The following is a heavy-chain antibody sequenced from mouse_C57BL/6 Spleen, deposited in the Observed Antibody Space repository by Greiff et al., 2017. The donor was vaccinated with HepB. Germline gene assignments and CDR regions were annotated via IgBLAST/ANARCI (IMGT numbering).Heavy chain of an antibody. Sequence: QVQLQQSGAELARPGASVKLSCKASGYTFTSYGISWVKQRTGQGLEWIGEIYPRSGNTYYNEKFKGKATLTADKSSSTAYMELRSLTSEDSAVYFCARYGYGSSSWFAYWGQGTLVTVSA. V-gene: IGHV1-81*01. CDR3: ARYGYGSSSWFAY. CDR2: IYPRSGNT. J-gene: IGHJ3*01. CDR1: GYTFTSYG. D-gene: IGHD1-1*01.